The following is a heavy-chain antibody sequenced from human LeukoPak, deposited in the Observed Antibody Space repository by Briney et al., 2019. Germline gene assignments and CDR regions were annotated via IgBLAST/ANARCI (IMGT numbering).Heavy chain of an antibody. CDR3: ARDSIYSRGPFPLLYGMDD. CDR2: ISPNSGGT. V-gene: IGHV1-2*02. J-gene: IGHJ6*02. CDR1: GHTFVSYG. D-gene: IGHD6-19*01. Sequence: ASVKVSCKALGHTFVSYGISWVRQAPGQGLEWMGWISPNSGGTNYAQKFQGRVTMTRDTSISTAYMELSRLRSDDTAVYYCARDSIYSRGPFPLLYGMDDWGQGTTVTVSS.